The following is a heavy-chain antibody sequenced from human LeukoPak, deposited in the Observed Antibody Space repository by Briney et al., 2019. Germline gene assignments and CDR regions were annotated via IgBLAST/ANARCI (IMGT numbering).Heavy chain of an antibody. J-gene: IGHJ4*02. CDR2: INHSGST. Sequence: SETLCLTCAVYGGSFSGYYWSWIRQPPGKGLEWIGEINHSGSTNYNPSLKSRVTISVDTSKNQFSLKLSSVTAADTAVYYCASGKYSTVTLDYWGQGTLVTVSS. D-gene: IGHD4-17*01. CDR1: GGSFSGYY. CDR3: ASGKYSTVTLDY. V-gene: IGHV4-34*01.